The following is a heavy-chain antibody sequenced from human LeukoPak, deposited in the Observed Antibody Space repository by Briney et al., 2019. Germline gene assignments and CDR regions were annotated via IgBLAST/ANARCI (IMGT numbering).Heavy chain of an antibody. Sequence: GGSLRLSCAASGFTFSSYGMHWVRQAPGKGLEWVAVMWYDGSNKYYADSVKGRFTISRDNSKNTLYLQMNSLRAEDTAVYYCAKDNPQIGRDLNWFDPWGQGTLVTVPS. CDR3: AKDNPQIGRDLNWFDP. V-gene: IGHV3-33*06. J-gene: IGHJ5*02. CDR2: MWYDGSNK. D-gene: IGHD1-14*01. CDR1: GFTFSSYG.